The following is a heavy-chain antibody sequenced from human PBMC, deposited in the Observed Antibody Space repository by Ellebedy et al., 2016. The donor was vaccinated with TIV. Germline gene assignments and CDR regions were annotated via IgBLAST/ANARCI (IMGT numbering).Heavy chain of an antibody. V-gene: IGHV1-46*01. CDR2: INPSGGST. D-gene: IGHD1-26*01. CDR3: ASPAVGATSPLDY. Sequence: ASVKVSCKASGYTFTGYYMHWVRQAPGQGLEWMGIINPSGGSTSYAQKFQGRVTMTRDTSTSTVYMELSSLRSEDTAVYYCASPAVGATSPLDYWGQGTLVTVSS. CDR1: GYTFTGYY. J-gene: IGHJ4*02.